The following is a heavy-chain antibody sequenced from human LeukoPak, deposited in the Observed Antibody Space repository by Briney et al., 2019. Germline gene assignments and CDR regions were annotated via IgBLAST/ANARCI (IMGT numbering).Heavy chain of an antibody. CDR3: ARTRGSSGLTYYYYGMDV. CDR2: IYPGDSDT. Sequence: GESLQISCQGSGYSFTSYWIGWVRQMPGKGLEWMGIIYPGDSDTRYSPSFQGQVTISADKSISTAYLQWSSLKASDAAMYYCARTRGSSGLTYYYYGMDVWGKGTTVTVSS. D-gene: IGHD6-19*01. V-gene: IGHV5-51*01. J-gene: IGHJ6*04. CDR1: GYSFTSYW.